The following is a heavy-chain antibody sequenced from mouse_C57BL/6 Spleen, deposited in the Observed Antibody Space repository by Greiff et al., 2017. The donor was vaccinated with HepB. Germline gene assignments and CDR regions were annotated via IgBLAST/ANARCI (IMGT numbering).Heavy chain of an antibody. Sequence: EVKLLESGAELVKPGASVKLSCTASGFNIKDYYMHWVKQRTEQGLEWIGRIDPEDGETKYAPKFQGKATITADTSSNTAYLQLSSLTSEDTAVYYCARERGFTTVVDWYFDVWGTGTTVTVSS. CDR2: IDPEDGET. CDR3: ARERGFTTVVDWYFDV. D-gene: IGHD1-1*01. J-gene: IGHJ1*03. CDR1: GFNIKDYY. V-gene: IGHV14-2*01.